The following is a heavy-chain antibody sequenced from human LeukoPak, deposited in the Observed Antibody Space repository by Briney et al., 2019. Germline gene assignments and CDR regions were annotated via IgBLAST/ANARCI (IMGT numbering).Heavy chain of an antibody. D-gene: IGHD3-3*01. CDR2: ISGSGGST. CDR3: AKGTNFWSGLYGMDV. V-gene: IGHV3-23*01. CDR1: GFTFDDYA. J-gene: IGHJ6*02. Sequence: GGSLRLSCAASGFTFDDYAMHWVRQAPGKGLEWVSAISGSGGSTYYADSVKGRFTISRDNSKNTLYLQMNSLRAEDTAVYYCAKGTNFWSGLYGMDVWGQGTTVTVSS.